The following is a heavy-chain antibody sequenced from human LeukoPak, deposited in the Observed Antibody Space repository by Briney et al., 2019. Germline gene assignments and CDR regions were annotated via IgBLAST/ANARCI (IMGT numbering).Heavy chain of an antibody. CDR1: GFTFSSYG. CDR3: ARDRVVGAHTIDY. V-gene: IGHV3-30*03. CDR2: ISYDGSNK. J-gene: IGHJ4*02. D-gene: IGHD1-26*01. Sequence: GGSLRLSCAASGFTFSSYGMHWVRQAPGKGLEWVAVISYDGSNKYYADSVKGRFTISRDNSKNTLYLQMNSLRAEDTAVYYCARDRVVGAHTIDYWGQGTLVTVSS.